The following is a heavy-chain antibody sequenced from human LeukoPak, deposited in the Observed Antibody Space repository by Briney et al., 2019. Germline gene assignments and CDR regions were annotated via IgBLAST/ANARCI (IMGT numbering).Heavy chain of an antibody. CDR2: IIPIFGTA. D-gene: IGHD1-26*01. Sequence: SVKVSCKASGGTFSSYAISWVRQAPGQGLEWMGRIIPIFGTANYAQKFQGRVTITTDESTSTAYMELSSLSSEDTAVCYCARCGLSVGALDYWGQGTLVAVSS. CDR3: ARCGLSVGALDY. V-gene: IGHV1-69*05. CDR1: GGTFSSYA. J-gene: IGHJ4*02.